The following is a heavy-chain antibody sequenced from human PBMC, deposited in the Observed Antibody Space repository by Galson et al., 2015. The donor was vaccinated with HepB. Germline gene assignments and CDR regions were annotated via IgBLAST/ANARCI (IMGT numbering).Heavy chain of an antibody. D-gene: IGHD3-10*01. CDR1: GYSFTSYW. CDR2: IYPGDSDT. V-gene: IGHV5-51*01. Sequence: QSGAEVKKPGESLKISCKGSGYSFTSYWIGWVRQMPGKGLEWMGIIYPGDSDTRYSPSFQGQVTISADKSISTAYLQWSSLKASDTAMYYCARHKPYYYGSGSYRVAYYFDYWGQGTLVTVSS. J-gene: IGHJ4*02. CDR3: ARHKPYYYGSGSYRVAYYFDY.